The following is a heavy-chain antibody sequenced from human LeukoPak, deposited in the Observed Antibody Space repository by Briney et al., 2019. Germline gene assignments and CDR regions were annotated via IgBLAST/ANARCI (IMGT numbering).Heavy chain of an antibody. CDR1: GFTFSSYS. CDR2: ISSSSSYI. CDR3: ARNRDSSGYYLGPFDY. J-gene: IGHJ4*02. Sequence: GGSLRLSCAASGFTFSSYSMNWVRQAPGKGLEWVSSISSSSSYIYYADSVKGRFTISRENAKNSLYLQMNSLRAEDTAVYYCARNRDSSGYYLGPFDYWGQGTLVTVSP. D-gene: IGHD3-22*01. V-gene: IGHV3-21*01.